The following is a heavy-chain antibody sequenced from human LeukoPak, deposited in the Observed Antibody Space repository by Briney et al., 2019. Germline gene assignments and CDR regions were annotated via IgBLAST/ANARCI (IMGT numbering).Heavy chain of an antibody. CDR3: ARQEAHMVRGVTRHVFDI. CDR1: GCSFTSYW. CDR2: IYPGDSDT. D-gene: IGHD3-10*01. V-gene: IGHV5-51*01. Sequence: GGALQISCKGSGCSFTSYWIGWVRQMPGEGLVWMGVIYPGDSDTRYSPSFQGQVTISADKSISTAYLQWSSLKASDTAMYYCARQEAHMVRGVTRHVFDIWGQGTMVTVSS. J-gene: IGHJ3*02.